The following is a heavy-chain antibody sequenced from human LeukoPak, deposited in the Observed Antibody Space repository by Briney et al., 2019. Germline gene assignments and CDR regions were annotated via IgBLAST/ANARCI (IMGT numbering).Heavy chain of an antibody. CDR1: GISFRGYN. J-gene: IGHJ4*02. D-gene: IGHD6-13*01. Sequence: SGGPLRLSCAASGISFRGYNMNWVRQAPGKGLEWVSVITSTSRYIHYADSVKGRVTISRDNAKNSLYLQMNSLRAEDTAVYYCAKGDRNSWPFDFWGRGVLVTVSS. CDR2: ITSTSRYI. V-gene: IGHV3-21*01. CDR3: AKGDRNSWPFDF.